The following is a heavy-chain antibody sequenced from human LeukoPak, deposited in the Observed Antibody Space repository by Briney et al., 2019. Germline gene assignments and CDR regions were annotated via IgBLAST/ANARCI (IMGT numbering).Heavy chain of an antibody. Sequence: LGGSLGLLCAASGFPFSGYSMKWVREPRGKGLVCVPSIRCGSIFIYYADSMKGRFAGSRDNGKNLLYLQKNSLRGEDTAVYYCARDQGGERWCVPWGQGTLVTVSS. V-gene: IGHV3-21*01. CDR3: ARDQGGERWCVP. J-gene: IGHJ5*02. CDR2: IRCGSIFI. CDR1: GFPFSGYS. D-gene: IGHD1-26*01.